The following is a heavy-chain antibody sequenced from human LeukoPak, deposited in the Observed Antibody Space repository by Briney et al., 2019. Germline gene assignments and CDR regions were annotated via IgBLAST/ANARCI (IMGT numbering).Heavy chain of an antibody. CDR3: ARWQYTISSGWFDP. V-gene: IGHV4-59*08. Sequence: SETLSLTCTLSGGSISSRYWSWIRQPPGKGLDYIGSIYYSGGTNYNPSLQSRVTISVDTSKIQFSLKLSSVTAADTAVYYCARWQYTISSGWFDPWGQGTLVTVSS. D-gene: IGHD6-6*01. CDR2: IYYSGGT. CDR1: GGSISSRY. J-gene: IGHJ5*02.